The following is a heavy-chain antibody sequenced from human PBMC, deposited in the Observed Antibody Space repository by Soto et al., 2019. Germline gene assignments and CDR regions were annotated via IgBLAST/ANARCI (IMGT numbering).Heavy chain of an antibody. CDR1: GFTFSNAW. V-gene: IGHV3-30*18. Sequence: GGSLRLSCAASGFTFSNAWMNWVRQAPGKGLEWVAVISYDGSNKYYADSVKGRFTISRDNSKNTLYLQMNSLRAEDTAVYYCAKVEIFGVVLRVRSYGGMDVWGQGTTVTVSS. D-gene: IGHD3-3*01. CDR3: AKVEIFGVVLRVRSYGGMDV. CDR2: ISYDGSNK. J-gene: IGHJ6*02.